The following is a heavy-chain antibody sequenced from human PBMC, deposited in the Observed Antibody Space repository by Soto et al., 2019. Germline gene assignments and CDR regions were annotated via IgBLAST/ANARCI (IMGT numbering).Heavy chain of an antibody. CDR1: GFTFSSYS. J-gene: IGHJ6*03. D-gene: IGHD2-2*01. V-gene: IGHV3-21*01. Sequence: GGSLRLSCAASGFTFSSYSMNWVRQAPGKGLEWVSSISSSSSYIYYADSVKGRFTISRDNAKNSLYLQMNSLRAEDTAVYYCARGGYCSSTSCYYDYYYYYMDVWGKGTTVTVSS. CDR3: ARGGYCSSTSCYYDYYYYYMDV. CDR2: ISSSSSYI.